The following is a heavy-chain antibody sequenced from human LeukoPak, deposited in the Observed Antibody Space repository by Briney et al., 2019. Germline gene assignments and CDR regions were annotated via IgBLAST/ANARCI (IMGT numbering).Heavy chain of an antibody. D-gene: IGHD3-16*02. CDR2: INDSGDST. J-gene: IGHJ4*02. CDR1: GFTFSSYA. CDR3: ARSSRLGQLSLGY. V-gene: IGHV3-23*01. Sequence: GGSLRLSCAASGFTFSSYAMSWVRQAPGKGLEWVSTINDSGDSTYYADSVKGRFTISRDNSKNTLDLQLNSLRAEDTAVYYCARSSRLGQLSLGYWGQGTLVTVSS.